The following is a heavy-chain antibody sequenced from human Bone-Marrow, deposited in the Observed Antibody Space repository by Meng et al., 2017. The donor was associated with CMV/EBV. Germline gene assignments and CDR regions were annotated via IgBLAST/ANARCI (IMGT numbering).Heavy chain of an antibody. CDR1: GFTFSSYA. V-gene: IGHV3-23*03. CDR2: IYSGGSST. Sequence: GGSLRLSCAASGFTFSSYAMSWVRQAPGKGLEWVSVIYSGGSSTYYADSVKGRFTISRDNAKNSLYLQMNSLRAEDTAVYYCARGQRGWFDPWGQGTLVTVSS. J-gene: IGHJ5*02. CDR3: ARGQRGWFDP.